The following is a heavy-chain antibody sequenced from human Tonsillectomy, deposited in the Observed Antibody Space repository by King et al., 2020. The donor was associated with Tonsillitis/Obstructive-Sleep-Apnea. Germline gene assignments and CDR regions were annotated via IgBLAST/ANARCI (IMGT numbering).Heavy chain of an antibody. D-gene: IGHD6-13*01. CDR1: GFTFSGFW. CDR3: ARDENWTDSGNWYDVLDL. V-gene: IGHV3-7*03. J-gene: IGHJ3*01. Sequence: QLVQSGGGLVQPGGSLRLSCAASGFTFSGFWMTWVRQAPGKGLEWVANIKEDGSEKFYVDSVKGRFTISRDNAKNLLYLQMNSLRVEDTAVFYCARDENWTDSGNWYDVLDLWGQGTMVTVSS. CDR2: IKEDGSEK.